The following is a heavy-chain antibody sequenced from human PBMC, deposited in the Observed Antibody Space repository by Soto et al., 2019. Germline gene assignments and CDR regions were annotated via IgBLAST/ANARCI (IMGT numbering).Heavy chain of an antibody. CDR2: IIPIFGTA. CDR3: ARVGPAYDSNWFDP. CDR1: GGTFSSYA. V-gene: IGHV1-69*12. J-gene: IGHJ5*02. Sequence: QVQLVQSGAEVKKPGSSVKVSCKASGGTFSSYAISWVRQAPGQGLEWLGGIIPIFGTANYAQKFQGRVTITADESTSTAYMERSSLKSEDTAVYYCARVGPAYDSNWFDPWGQGTLVTVSS. D-gene: IGHD3-22*01.